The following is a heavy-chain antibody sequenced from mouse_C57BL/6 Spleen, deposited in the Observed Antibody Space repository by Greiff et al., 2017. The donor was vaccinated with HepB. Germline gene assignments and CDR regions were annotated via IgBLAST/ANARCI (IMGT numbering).Heavy chain of an antibody. CDR1: GYAFSSSW. J-gene: IGHJ4*01. CDR2: IYPGDGDT. CDR3: ARSRYYGTSYYYAMGY. V-gene: IGHV1-82*01. Sequence: VKLMESGPELVKPGASVKISCTASGYAFSSSWMNWVKQRPGKGLEWIGRIYPGDGDTNYNGKFKGKATLTADKSSSTAYMQLSSLTSEDSAVYFCARSRYYGTSYYYAMGYWGQETSVTVSS. D-gene: IGHD1-1*01.